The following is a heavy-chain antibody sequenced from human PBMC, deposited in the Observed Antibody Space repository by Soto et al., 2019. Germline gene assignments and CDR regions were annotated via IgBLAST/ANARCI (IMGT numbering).Heavy chain of an antibody. Sequence: QVQLVESGGGVVQPGRSLRLSCAASGFTFSSYAMHWVRQAPGKGLEWVAVISYDGSNKYYADSVKGRFTISRDNSKNTLYLQMNSLRAEHTAVYYCASGWGRLDYWGQGTLVTVSS. J-gene: IGHJ4*02. CDR3: ASGWGRLDY. V-gene: IGHV3-30-3*01. D-gene: IGHD1-26*01. CDR1: GFTFSSYA. CDR2: ISYDGSNK.